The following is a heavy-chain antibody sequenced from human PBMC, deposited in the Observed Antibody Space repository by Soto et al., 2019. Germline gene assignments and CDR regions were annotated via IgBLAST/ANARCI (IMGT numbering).Heavy chain of an antibody. D-gene: IGHD3-9*01. Sequence: EVQLLESGGGLVQPGGSLRLSCAASGFTFSSYAMSWVRQAPGKGLEWVSVISGSDGSTYYADSVKGRFTISRDNSKNSLYLQMNNLRAEDTAVYYCARANFDIRGQGTLVTVSS. CDR1: GFTFSSYA. V-gene: IGHV3-23*01. J-gene: IGHJ4*02. CDR2: ISGSDGST. CDR3: ARANFDI.